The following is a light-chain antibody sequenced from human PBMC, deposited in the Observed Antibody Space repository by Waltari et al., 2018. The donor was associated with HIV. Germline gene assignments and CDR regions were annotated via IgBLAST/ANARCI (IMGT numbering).Light chain of an antibody. J-gene: IGLJ3*02. CDR1: SGSITCTY. CDR2: EDY. V-gene: IGLV6-57*03. Sequence: FMLTQPHSVSPSPEKTVPISCTLTSGSITCTYFQWFHQRPGQAPPTILYEDYHRPSGVVDRFSGTLDECSNSASLTISGVKTEDEADYYCQSFDTNNHWVFGGGTRLTGL. CDR3: QSFDTNNHWV.